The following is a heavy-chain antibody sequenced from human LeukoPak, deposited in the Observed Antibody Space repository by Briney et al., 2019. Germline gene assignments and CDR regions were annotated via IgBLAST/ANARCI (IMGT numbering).Heavy chain of an antibody. D-gene: IGHD6-19*01. V-gene: IGHV1-18*01. CDR1: GYTFTSYG. Sequence: ASVKVSCKASGYTFTSYGISWVRQAPGQGLEWMGWISVYNGDTNYAQKFQGRVTMTTDTSTSTAYMELRSLRSGDTAVYYCARHGIAVVDYWGQGALVTVSS. CDR2: ISVYNGDT. J-gene: IGHJ4*02. CDR3: ARHGIAVVDY.